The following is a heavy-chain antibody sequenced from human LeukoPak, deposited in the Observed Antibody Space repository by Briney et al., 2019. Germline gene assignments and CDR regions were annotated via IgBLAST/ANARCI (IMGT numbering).Heavy chain of an antibody. CDR2: IYYSGST. J-gene: IGHJ3*02. Sequence: SETLSLTCTVSGGSISSYYWSWIRQPPGKGLEWIGYIYYSGSTNYNPSLKSRVTISVDTSKNQFSLKLSSVTAADTAVYYCSGWYLDAFDIWGQGTIVTVSS. V-gene: IGHV4-59*01. D-gene: IGHD6-19*01. CDR3: SGWYLDAFDI. CDR1: GGSISSYY.